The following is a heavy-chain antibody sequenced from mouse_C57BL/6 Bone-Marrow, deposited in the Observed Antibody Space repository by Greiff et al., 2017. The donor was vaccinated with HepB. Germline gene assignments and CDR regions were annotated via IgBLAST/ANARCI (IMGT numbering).Heavy chain of an antibody. CDR2: IWTGGGT. J-gene: IGHJ1*03. V-gene: IGHV2-9-1*01. CDR1: GFSLTSYA. CDR3: ARGGTYYGSSYWYFDV. D-gene: IGHD1-1*01. Sequence: VKLVESGPGLVAPSQSLSITCTVSGFSLTSYAISWVRQPPGKGLEWLGVIWTGGGTNYNSALKSRLSISKDNSKSQVFLKMNSLQTDDTARYYCARGGTYYGSSYWYFDVWGTGTTVTVSS.